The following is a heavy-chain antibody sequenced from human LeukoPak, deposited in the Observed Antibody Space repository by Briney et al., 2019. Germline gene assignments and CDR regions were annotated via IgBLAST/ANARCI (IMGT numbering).Heavy chain of an antibody. CDR1: GFTFSSYG. V-gene: IGHV3-30*18. Sequence: GGSLRLSCAASGFTFSSYGMHWVRLAPGKGLEWVAVISYDGSNKYYADSVKGRFTISRDNSKNTLYLQMNSLRAEDTAVYYCAKDGYDILTGYHDAFDIWGQGTMVTVSS. CDR2: ISYDGSNK. D-gene: IGHD3-9*01. CDR3: AKDGYDILTGYHDAFDI. J-gene: IGHJ3*02.